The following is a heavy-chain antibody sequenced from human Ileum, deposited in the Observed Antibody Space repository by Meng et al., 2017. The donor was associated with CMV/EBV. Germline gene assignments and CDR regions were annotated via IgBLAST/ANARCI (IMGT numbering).Heavy chain of an antibody. CDR1: GFIFSAYY. CDR2: ISASGSTM. J-gene: IGHJ4*02. CDR3: AREGLMGAFDF. Sequence: SCAASGFIFSAYYMGWIRQAPGKGLEWLSYISASGSTMYFADSVKGRFTMSRDNAKNLLFLQMNDLRGDDTAVYYCAREGLMGAFDFWGQGALVTVSS. V-gene: IGHV3-11*01. D-gene: IGHD3-16*01.